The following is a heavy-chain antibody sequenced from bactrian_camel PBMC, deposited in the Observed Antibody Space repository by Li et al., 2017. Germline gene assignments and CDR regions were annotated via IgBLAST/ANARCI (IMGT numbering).Heavy chain of an antibody. V-gene: IGHV3S6*01. J-gene: IGHJ6*01. CDR2: IYSDGMQT. Sequence: HVQLVESGGGLVQPGGSLRLSCVASGFTFSSLFMNWVRQAPGKGLEWVSNIYSDGMQTYYADSVKGRFTISRDNGKSTVYLQMNSLKSEDTALYYCFQVGSVGYWGQGTQVTVS. D-gene: IGHD3*01. CDR1: GFTFSSLF. CDR3: FQVGSVGY.